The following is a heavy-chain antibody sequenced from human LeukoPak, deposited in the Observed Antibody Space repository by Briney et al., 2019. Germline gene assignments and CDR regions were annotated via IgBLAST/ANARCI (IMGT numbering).Heavy chain of an antibody. Sequence: PGGSLRLSCAASGFTFSSYWMSWVRQAPGKGLEWVANIKQDGSEKYYVDSVKGRFTISRDNAKNSLYLQMNSLRAEDTAVYYCARENLVGATTSLDYWGQGTLVTVSS. CDR1: GFTFSSYW. CDR3: ARENLVGATTSLDY. J-gene: IGHJ4*02. D-gene: IGHD1-26*01. CDR2: IKQDGSEK. V-gene: IGHV3-7*01.